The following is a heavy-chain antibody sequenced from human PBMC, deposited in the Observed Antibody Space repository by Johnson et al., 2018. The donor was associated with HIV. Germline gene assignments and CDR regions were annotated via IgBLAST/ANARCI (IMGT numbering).Heavy chain of an antibody. Sequence: QVQLLESGGGVVQPGGSLRLSCAASGFTFSNYAIHWVRQAPGKGLEWVAFIRYDGTNNYYADSVRGRFTISRDNSKNTVYLQMNSLRAEDMAVYYCAKDLAVVFVTTNGAGAFDLWGQGTLVTVSS. CDR3: AKDLAVVFVTTNGAGAFDL. D-gene: IGHD2-2*01. CDR1: GFTFSNYA. V-gene: IGHV3-30*02. J-gene: IGHJ3*01. CDR2: IRYDGTNN.